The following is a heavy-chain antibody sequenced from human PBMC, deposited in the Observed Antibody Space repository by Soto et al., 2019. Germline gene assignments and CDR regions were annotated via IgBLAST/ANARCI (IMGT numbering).Heavy chain of an antibody. J-gene: IGHJ6*02. V-gene: IGHV1-18*01. CDR1: GYTFTSYG. Sequence: QVQLVQSGAEVKKPGASVKVSCKASGYTFTSYGISWVRQAPGQGLEWMGWISAYNGNTNYAQKLQGRVTMTTDTSKRTADMEMRSLRSDDTDVYYCARAGDYYDSSGYSAYYYYYGMDVWGQGTTVTVSS. D-gene: IGHD3-22*01. CDR2: ISAYNGNT. CDR3: ARAGDYYDSSGYSAYYYYYGMDV.